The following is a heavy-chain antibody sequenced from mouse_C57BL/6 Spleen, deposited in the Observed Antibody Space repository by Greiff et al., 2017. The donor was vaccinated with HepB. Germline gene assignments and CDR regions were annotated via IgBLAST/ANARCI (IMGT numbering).Heavy chain of an antibody. CDR2: ISDGGSYT. V-gene: IGHV5-4*01. CDR3: ASDKVAPRYFDY. D-gene: IGHD1-1*01. J-gene: IGHJ2*01. Sequence: EVQLVESGGGLVKPGGSLKLSCAASGFTFSSYAMSWVRQTPEKRLEWVATISDGGSYTYYPDNVKGRFTISRDNAKNNLYLQMSHLKSEDTAMYYCASDKVAPRYFDYWGQGTTLTVSS. CDR1: GFTFSSYA.